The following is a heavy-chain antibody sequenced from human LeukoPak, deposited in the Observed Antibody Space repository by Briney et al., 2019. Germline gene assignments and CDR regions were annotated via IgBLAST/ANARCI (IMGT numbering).Heavy chain of an antibody. Sequence: GGSLRLSCAASGFTFSSYAMSWVRQAPGKGLEWVSAISGSGGSTYYADSVKGRFTISRDNSKNTLYLQMNGLRAEDTAVYYCAKDSSGWYFFDYWGQGTLVTVSS. D-gene: IGHD6-19*01. CDR3: AKDSSGWYFFDY. CDR1: GFTFSSYA. J-gene: IGHJ4*02. CDR2: ISGSGGST. V-gene: IGHV3-23*01.